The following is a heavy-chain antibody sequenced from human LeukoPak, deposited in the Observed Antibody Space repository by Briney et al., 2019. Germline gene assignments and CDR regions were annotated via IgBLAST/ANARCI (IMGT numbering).Heavy chain of an antibody. D-gene: IGHD3-22*01. Sequence: GASVKVSCKASGYTFTSYDINWVRQATGQGLEWMGWMNPNSGNTGYAQKFQGRVTMTRNTSISTAYMELSSLRSEDTAVYYCARLQYYDSSGTPSGFDYWGQGTLVTVSS. CDR1: GYTFTSYD. CDR3: ARLQYYDSSGTPSGFDY. CDR2: MNPNSGNT. J-gene: IGHJ4*02. V-gene: IGHV1-8*01.